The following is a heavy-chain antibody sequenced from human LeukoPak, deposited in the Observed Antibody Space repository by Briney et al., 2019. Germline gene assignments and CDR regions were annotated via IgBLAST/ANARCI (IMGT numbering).Heavy chain of an antibody. CDR3: AREAGSWGGFDY. J-gene: IGHJ4*02. Sequence: SETLSLTCTVSGGSISSYYWSWIRQPAGKGLVWIGRIYTSGSTNYNPSLKSRVTMSVDTSKSQFSLKLSSVTAADTAVYYCAREAGSWGGFDYWGQGTLVTVSS. CDR2: IYTSGST. CDR1: GGSISSYY. D-gene: IGHD1-26*01. V-gene: IGHV4-4*07.